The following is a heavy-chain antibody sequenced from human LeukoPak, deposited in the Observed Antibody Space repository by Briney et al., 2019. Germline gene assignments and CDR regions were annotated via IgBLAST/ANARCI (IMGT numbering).Heavy chain of an antibody. CDR1: GFTFSSYE. D-gene: IGHD5-12*01. CDR2: ISSSGSTI. V-gene: IGHV3-48*03. CDR3: ARVRGNGATIIS. J-gene: IGHJ5*02. Sequence: GGSLRLSCAASGFTFSSYEMNWVRQAPGKGLEWVSYISSSGSTIYYADSVKGRFTISRDSAKNSLYLHMNSLRAEDTAVYYCARVRGNGATIISWGQGTLVTVSS.